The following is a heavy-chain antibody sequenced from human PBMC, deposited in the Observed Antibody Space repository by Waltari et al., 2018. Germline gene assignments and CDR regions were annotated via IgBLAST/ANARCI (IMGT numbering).Heavy chain of an antibody. Sequence: QVQLQQWGAGLLQPSETLSLTCAVYGWSFSGYHWSWIRPPPGKGLEWIGSIYHSGSTYYNPSLKSRVTISVDTSKNQFSLKLSSVTAADTAVYYCARQIGRGGNWALYFDYWGQGTLVTVSS. CDR3: ARQIGRGGNWALYFDY. J-gene: IGHJ4*02. CDR2: IYHSGST. CDR1: GWSFSGYH. V-gene: IGHV4-34*01. D-gene: IGHD2-15*01.